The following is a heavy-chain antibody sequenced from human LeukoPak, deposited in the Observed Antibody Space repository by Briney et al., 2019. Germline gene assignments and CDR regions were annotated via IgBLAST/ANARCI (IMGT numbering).Heavy chain of an antibody. CDR1: GFTFSSYW. Sequence: QPGGSLRLSCAASGFTFSSYWMHWVRQAPGKGLVWVSRINSDGSSTSYADSVKGRFTISRDNAKNTLYLQMNSLRAEDTAVYYCARAPEVVVPAAVYDAFDIWGQGTMVTVSS. J-gene: IGHJ3*02. V-gene: IGHV3-74*01. D-gene: IGHD2-2*01. CDR2: INSDGSST. CDR3: ARAPEVVVPAAVYDAFDI.